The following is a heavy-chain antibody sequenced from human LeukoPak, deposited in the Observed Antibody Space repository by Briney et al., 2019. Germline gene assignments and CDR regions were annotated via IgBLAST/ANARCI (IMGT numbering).Heavy chain of an antibody. CDR3: VKAEMELGIAAAGDAFDI. CDR2: ISSSGDTI. CDR1: GFTFSTYN. Sequence: GGSLRLSCVASGFTFSTYNMNWVRQAPGKGLEWVSYISSSGDTIYYADSVKGRFTISRDNAKNSLYLQMNSLRAEDTAVYYCVKAEMELGIAAAGDAFDIWGQGTMVTVSS. J-gene: IGHJ3*02. V-gene: IGHV3-48*01. D-gene: IGHD6-13*01.